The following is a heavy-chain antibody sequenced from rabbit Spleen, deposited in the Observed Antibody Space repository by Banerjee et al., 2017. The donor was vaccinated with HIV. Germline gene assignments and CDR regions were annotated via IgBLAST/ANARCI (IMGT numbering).Heavy chain of an antibody. V-gene: IGHV1S40*01. CDR3: ARDMPHDL. D-gene: IGHD3-1*01. CDR1: GFSFSSSYW. CDR2: IYTTSSGSA. Sequence: QSLEESGGDLVKPGASLTLTCTASGFSFSSSYWICWVRQGSGKGLEWIACIYTTSSGSAYYASWAKGRFTISKTSSTTVTLQMTSLTSADTATYFCARDMPHDLWGQGTLVTVS. J-gene: IGHJ4*01.